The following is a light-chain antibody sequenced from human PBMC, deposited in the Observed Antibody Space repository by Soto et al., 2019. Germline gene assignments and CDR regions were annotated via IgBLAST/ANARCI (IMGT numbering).Light chain of an antibody. CDR3: QSYDSSLSGYVV. CDR2: VNN. V-gene: IGLV1-40*01. Sequence: QPVLTQPPSVSGAPGQRVTISCTGSSSNIGALYDVHWYQRLPGTAPKLLISVNNNRPSGVPDRFSGSKSGTSASLAITGLQAEDEADYYCQSYDSSLSGYVVFGGGTKVTVL. J-gene: IGLJ2*01. CDR1: SSNIGALYD.